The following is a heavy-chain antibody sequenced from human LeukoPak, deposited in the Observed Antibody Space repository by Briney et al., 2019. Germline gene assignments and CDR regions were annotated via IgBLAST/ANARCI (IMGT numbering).Heavy chain of an antibody. D-gene: IGHD3-22*01. V-gene: IGHV5-51*01. Sequence: GESLTISCKGSGYSFTSYWIGWVRQMPGKGLEWMGIIYPGDSDTRYSPSFQGQVTISADKSISTAYLQWSSLKASDTAMYYCASPRSGVGPYDSSDPYAFDIWGQGTMVTVSS. CDR1: GYSFTSYW. CDR3: ASPRSGVGPYDSSDPYAFDI. J-gene: IGHJ3*02. CDR2: IYPGDSDT.